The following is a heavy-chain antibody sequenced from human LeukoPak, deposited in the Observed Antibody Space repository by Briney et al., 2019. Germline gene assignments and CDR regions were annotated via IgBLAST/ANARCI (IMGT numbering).Heavy chain of an antibody. Sequence: SETLSLTCAVYGGSFSGYYWSWIRQPPGKGLEWIGEINHSGSTNYNPSLKSRVTISVDTSKNQFSLKLSSVTAADTAVYYCAREGGGDSSWHYYYYYMDVWGKGTTVTVSS. CDR2: INHSGST. V-gene: IGHV4-34*01. D-gene: IGHD6-13*01. CDR1: GGSFSGYY. CDR3: AREGGGDSSWHYYYYYMDV. J-gene: IGHJ6*03.